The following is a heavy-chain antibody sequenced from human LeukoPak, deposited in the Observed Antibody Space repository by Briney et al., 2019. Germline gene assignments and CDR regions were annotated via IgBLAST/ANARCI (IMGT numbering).Heavy chain of an antibody. CDR3: ARDLYYYDNGAYFDDTFDI. Sequence: APVKASCKASRYSFTSYVISWVRQAPGQGLEWMGWISPYNGNTNYAQNLQGRVTMTPDTSTSTAYMDLWSLRSDDTAVYYCARDLYYYDNGAYFDDTFDIWGQGTMVTVSS. J-gene: IGHJ3*02. CDR2: ISPYNGNT. V-gene: IGHV1-18*01. D-gene: IGHD3-22*01. CDR1: RYSFTSYV.